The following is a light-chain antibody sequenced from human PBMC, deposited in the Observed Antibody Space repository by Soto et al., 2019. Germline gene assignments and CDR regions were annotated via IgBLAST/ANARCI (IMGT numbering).Light chain of an antibody. CDR2: GAS. J-gene: IGKJ1*01. V-gene: IGKV3-15*01. CDR1: QSVSSN. CDR3: QQYNNWPRT. Sequence: EIVMTQSPATLSVSPGERATLSCRASQSVSSNLAWYQQKPGQAPRRLIYGASTRATGIPARFSGSGSGTEFTLTISSLQSEDFAVYYWQQYNNWPRTFGQGTKVEIK.